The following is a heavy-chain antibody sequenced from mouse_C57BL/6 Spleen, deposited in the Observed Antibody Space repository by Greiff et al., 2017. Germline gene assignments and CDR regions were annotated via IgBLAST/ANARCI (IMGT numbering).Heavy chain of an antibody. D-gene: IGHD1-1*01. J-gene: IGHJ3*01. Sequence: EVKLVESGGDLVKPGGSLKLSCAASGFTFSSYGMSWVRQTPDKRLERVATISSGGSYTYYPDSVKGRFTISRDNAKNTLYLQMSSLKSEDTAMYYCAREDYYGSSQAWFAYWGQGTLVTVSA. V-gene: IGHV5-6*02. CDR3: AREDYYGSSQAWFAY. CDR1: GFTFSSYG. CDR2: ISSGGSYT.